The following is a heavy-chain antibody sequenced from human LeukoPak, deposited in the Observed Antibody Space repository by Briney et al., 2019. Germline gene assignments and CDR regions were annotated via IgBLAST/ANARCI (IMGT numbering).Heavy chain of an antibody. CDR1: GFTFSSYW. CDR3: ARDKVERLFDY. D-gene: IGHD1-1*01. J-gene: IGHJ4*02. CDR2: IKYDGSET. Sequence: GGSLRLSCAASGFTFSSYWMSWVRQAPGRGLEWVANIKYDGSETYYVDSVKGRFTISRDNAKNSLYLQMNSPRAEDTAVYFCARDKVERLFDYWGQGTLVTVSS. V-gene: IGHV3-7*01.